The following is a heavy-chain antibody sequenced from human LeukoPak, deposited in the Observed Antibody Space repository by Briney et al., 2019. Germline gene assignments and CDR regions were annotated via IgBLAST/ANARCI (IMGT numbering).Heavy chain of an antibody. V-gene: IGHV3-30*01. CDR1: GLGILTSA. Sequence: GRSLRLSCSASGLGILTSAVHWVRHAPGRGLEWMSVISYDGSFKYYADAVKGRFTISRDNSRNAVYLQLNHLRIEDTAVYHCVRPRGIYCNDTACLHDSLGDVWGRGTTVTVSS. D-gene: IGHD5-18*01. CDR3: VRPRGIYCNDTACLHDSLGDV. CDR2: ISYDGSFK. J-gene: IGHJ6*04.